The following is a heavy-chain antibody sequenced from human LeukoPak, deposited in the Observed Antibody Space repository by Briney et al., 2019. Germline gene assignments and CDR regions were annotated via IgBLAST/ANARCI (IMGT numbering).Heavy chain of an antibody. CDR3: AKEIAAIGLPAVDY. CDR1: GITFSNYA. Sequence: GGSLRLSCAASGITFSNYAMSWVRQAPGKGLEWVSGISSDGGTFYPDSVKGRFTISRDNSKNTLYLQMNSLRAADTAIYYCAKEIAAIGLPAVDYWGQGTLVTVSS. D-gene: IGHD6-13*01. CDR2: ISSDGGT. V-gene: IGHV3-23*01. J-gene: IGHJ4*02.